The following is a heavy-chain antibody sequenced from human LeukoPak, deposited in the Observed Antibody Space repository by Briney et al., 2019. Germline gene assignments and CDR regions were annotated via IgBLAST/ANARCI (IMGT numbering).Heavy chain of an antibody. J-gene: IGHJ3*02. Sequence: GGSLRLSCVASGITLSQSWLSWVRQAPGKGLEWVANINQDGSQKYYVDSVKGRFTISRDNAKNSLYLQMNSLRADDTAVYYCTRDYSRSVFFGVVNAFDIWGQGTMVTVSS. CDR3: TRDYSRSVFFGVVNAFDI. D-gene: IGHD3-3*01. CDR2: INQDGSQK. V-gene: IGHV3-7*01. CDR1: GITLSQSW.